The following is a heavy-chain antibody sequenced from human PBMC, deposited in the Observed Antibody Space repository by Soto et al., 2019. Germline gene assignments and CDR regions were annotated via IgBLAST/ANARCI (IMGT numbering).Heavy chain of an antibody. CDR3: ARVGGGSGNFDY. V-gene: IGHV3-74*01. CDR2: INGDGSFT. D-gene: IGHD3-10*01. J-gene: IGHJ4*02. CDR1: GFTSSNYW. Sequence: LRLSCGASGFTSSNYWMHWVRQAPGEGLVWVSRINGDGSFTRFADSVKGRFTISRDNAKNTLYLQMNSLRVDDTAVYYCARVGGGSGNFDYWGQGTLVTVSS.